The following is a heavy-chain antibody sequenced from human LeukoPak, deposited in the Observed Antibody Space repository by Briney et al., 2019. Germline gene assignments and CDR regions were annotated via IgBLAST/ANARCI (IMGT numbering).Heavy chain of an antibody. D-gene: IGHD6-19*01. CDR1: GGSMSPYH. V-gene: IGHV4-59*08. Sequence: SETLSLTCTVSGGSMSPYHWGWIRQPPGKGLEWTGHIYYSGSTNYNPSLKSRVTISVDTSKNQFSLKLSSVTAADTAIYYCARAVSGRFDYWGQGTLVTVSS. CDR3: ARAVSGRFDY. J-gene: IGHJ4*02. CDR2: IYYSGST.